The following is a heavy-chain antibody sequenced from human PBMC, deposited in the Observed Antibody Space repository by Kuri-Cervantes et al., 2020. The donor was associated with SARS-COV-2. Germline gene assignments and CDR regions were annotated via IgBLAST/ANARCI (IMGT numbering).Heavy chain of an antibody. Sequence: GGSLRLSCAASGFTFSSYSMNWVRQAPGKGLEWVSSISSSSSYIYYADSVKGRFTISRDNAKNTLHLQMSSLRADDTAVYYCARDGHHWNFDYWGPGTLVTVSS. CDR3: ARDGHHWNFDY. CDR2: ISSSSSYI. V-gene: IGHV3-21*01. CDR1: GFTFSSYS. D-gene: IGHD1-1*01. J-gene: IGHJ4*02.